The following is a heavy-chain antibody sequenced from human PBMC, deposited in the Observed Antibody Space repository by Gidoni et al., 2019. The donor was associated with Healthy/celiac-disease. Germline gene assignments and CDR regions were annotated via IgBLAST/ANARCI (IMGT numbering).Heavy chain of an antibody. J-gene: IGHJ4*02. CDR1: GYTFTGYY. D-gene: IGHD3-3*01. CDR3: ARVHDFWSGYYRLVDYFDY. Sequence: QVQLVQSGAEVKKPGASVKVSCKASGYTFTGYYMHWVRQAPGQGLEWMGWINPNSGGTNYAQKFQGRVTMTRDTSIITAYMELSRLRSDDTAVYYCARVHDFWSGYYRLVDYFDYWGQGTLVTVSS. V-gene: IGHV1-2*02. CDR2: INPNSGGT.